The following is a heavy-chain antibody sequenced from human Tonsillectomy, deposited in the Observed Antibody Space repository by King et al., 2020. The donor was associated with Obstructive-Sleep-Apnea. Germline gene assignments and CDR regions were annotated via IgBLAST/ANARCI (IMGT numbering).Heavy chain of an antibody. CDR2: VKSNTNGGAT. Sequence: VQLVESGGGLVKPGGSLRLSCAASGFTFSNVWVSWVCQAPGKGLEWVGGVKSNTNGGATDYAAPVKGRFTISSDDSKNTLYLQMNSLKIENTAIYYCSTEDDWGQGTLVTVSS. CDR3: STEDD. J-gene: IGHJ4*02. V-gene: IGHV3-15*01. CDR1: GFTFSNVW.